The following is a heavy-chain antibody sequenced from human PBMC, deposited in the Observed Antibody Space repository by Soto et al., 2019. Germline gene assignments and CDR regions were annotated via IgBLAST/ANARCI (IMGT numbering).Heavy chain of an antibody. CDR2: IFPSGTT. J-gene: IGHJ4*02. CDR1: GGSLSGATYS. V-gene: IGHV4-30-2*01. CDR3: ARSREFDY. Sequence: LSLTCGVSGGSLSGATYSWNWIRQPPGKGLEWIGYIFPSGTTYYNPSLKSRVTISIDVSKYQFSLSLRSLTAADTAVYYCARSREFDYWSQGTLVTVSS.